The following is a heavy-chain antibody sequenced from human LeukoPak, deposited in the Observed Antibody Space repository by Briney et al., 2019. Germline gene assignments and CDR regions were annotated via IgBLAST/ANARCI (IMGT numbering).Heavy chain of an antibody. V-gene: IGHV1-69*01. CDR2: IIPIFGTA. CDR1: GGTFSSYA. D-gene: IGHD2-2*02. J-gene: IGHJ4*02. CDR3: AKDFRAAYTYGHYYFDS. Sequence: SVKVSCKASGGTFSSYAISWVRQAPGQGLEWMGGIIPIFGTANYAQKFQGRVTITADESTSTAYMELSSLRSEDTAVYYCAKDFRAAYTYGHYYFDSWGQGTLVTVSS.